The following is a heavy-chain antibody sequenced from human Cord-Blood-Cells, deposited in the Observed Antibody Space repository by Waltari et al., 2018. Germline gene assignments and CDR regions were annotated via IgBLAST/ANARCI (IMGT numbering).Heavy chain of an antibody. CDR2: IDSGGST. CDR3: ARVDGDYTFDY. CDR1: GFTVSSNY. D-gene: IGHD4-17*01. V-gene: IGHV3-53*01. J-gene: IGHJ4*02. Sequence: EVQLVESGGGLIQPGGSLRLSCAASGFTVSSNYMSWVRQAPGKGVEGVSVIDSGGSTYYADSVKGRFTISRDNSKNTLYLQMNSLRAEDTAVYYCARVDGDYTFDYWGQGTLVTVSS.